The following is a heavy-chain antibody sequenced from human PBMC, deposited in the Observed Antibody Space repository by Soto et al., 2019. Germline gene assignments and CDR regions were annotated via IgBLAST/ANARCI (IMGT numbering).Heavy chain of an antibody. J-gene: IGHJ5*02. CDR1: GFTFSSYG. CDR2: ISYDGSNK. Sequence: PGGSLRLSCAASGFTFSSYGMRWVRQAPGKGLEWVAVISYDGSNKYYADSVKGRFTISRDNSKNTLYLQMNSLRGDDTAVYYCAKDRSVDTRDWFDPWGQGTLVTVSS. CDR3: AKDRSVDTRDWFDP. D-gene: IGHD5-18*01. V-gene: IGHV3-30*18.